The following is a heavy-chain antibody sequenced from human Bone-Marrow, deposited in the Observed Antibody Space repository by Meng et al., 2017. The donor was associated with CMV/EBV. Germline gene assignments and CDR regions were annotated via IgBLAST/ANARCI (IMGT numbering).Heavy chain of an antibody. Sequence: GGSLRLSCAASGFTFSSYAMSWVRQAPGKGLEWVSAISGSGGSTYYADSVKGRFTISRDNSKNTLYLQMNSLRAEDTAVYYCAKESFLRFWVTGMSYGMDVWGRGPTVPVSS. CDR3: AKESFLRFWVTGMSYGMDV. CDR1: GFTFSSYA. J-gene: IGHJ6*02. V-gene: IGHV3-23*01. D-gene: IGHD3-3*01. CDR2: ISGSGGST.